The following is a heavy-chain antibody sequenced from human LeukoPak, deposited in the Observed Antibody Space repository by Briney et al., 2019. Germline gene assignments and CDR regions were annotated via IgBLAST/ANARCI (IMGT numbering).Heavy chain of an antibody. Sequence: PSETLSLTCAVYGGSFSGYYWSWIRQPPGKGLEWIGEINHSGSTNYNPSLKSRVTISVDTSKNQFSLKLSSVTAADTAVYYCARGFSFLGSNWGQGTLVTVSS. CDR2: INHSGST. D-gene: IGHD1-26*01. CDR1: GGSFSGYY. V-gene: IGHV4-34*01. CDR3: ARGFSFLGSN. J-gene: IGHJ4*02.